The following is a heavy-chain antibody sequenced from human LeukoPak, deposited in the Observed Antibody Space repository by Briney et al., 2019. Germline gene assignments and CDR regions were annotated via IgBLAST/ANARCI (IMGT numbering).Heavy chain of an antibody. D-gene: IGHD3-16*02. Sequence: GGSLRLSCAASGFTFSDYYMSWIRQAPGKGLEWASYISSSGSTIYYADSVKGRFTISRDNAKNSLYLQMNSLRAEDTAVYYCARDVNNYDYVWGSYRFDYWGQGTLVTVSS. CDR3: ARDVNNYDYVWGSYRFDY. CDR2: ISSSGSTI. CDR1: GFTFSDYY. J-gene: IGHJ4*02. V-gene: IGHV3-11*01.